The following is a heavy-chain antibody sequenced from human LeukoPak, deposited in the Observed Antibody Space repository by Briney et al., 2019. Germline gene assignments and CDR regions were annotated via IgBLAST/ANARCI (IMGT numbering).Heavy chain of an antibody. CDR1: GGSVSNYY. CDR3: ARASSDAFDI. CDR2: VYNSGST. Sequence: PSETLSLTCTVSGGSVSNYYWSWIRQPPGKGLEWLGYVYNSGSTHYNPSLKSRVTISVDTSKNQFSLKLSSVTAADTAVYYCARASSDAFDIWGQGTMVTVSS. J-gene: IGHJ3*02. V-gene: IGHV4-59*02.